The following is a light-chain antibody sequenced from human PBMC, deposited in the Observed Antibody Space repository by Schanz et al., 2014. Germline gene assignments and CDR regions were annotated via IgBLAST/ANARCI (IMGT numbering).Light chain of an antibody. CDR3: SSYTTTTWRV. Sequence: QSALAQPASVSGSPGQSITISCTGTTRDVANHNIVSWYQQNPGKAPKLMIFDVSNRPSGVPDRFSGSKSGNTASLTISGLQAEDEADYYCSSYTTTTWRVFGGGTKLTVL. CDR2: DVS. CDR1: TRDVANHNI. V-gene: IGLV2-14*02. J-gene: IGLJ3*02.